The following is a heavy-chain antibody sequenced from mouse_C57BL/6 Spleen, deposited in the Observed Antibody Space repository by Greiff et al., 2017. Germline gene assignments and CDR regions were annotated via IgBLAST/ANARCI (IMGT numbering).Heavy chain of an antibody. D-gene: IGHD1-1*01. CDR3: ARCTNYYGSSPNAMDY. Sequence: QVQLQQSGAELVRPGTSVKVSCKASGYAFTNYLIEWVKQRPGQGLEWIGVINPGSGGTNYNEKFKGKATLTADKSSSTAYMQLSSLTSEDSAVYFCARCTNYYGSSPNAMDYWGQGTSGTVAS. J-gene: IGHJ4*01. CDR1: GYAFTNYL. CDR2: INPGSGGT. V-gene: IGHV1-54*01.